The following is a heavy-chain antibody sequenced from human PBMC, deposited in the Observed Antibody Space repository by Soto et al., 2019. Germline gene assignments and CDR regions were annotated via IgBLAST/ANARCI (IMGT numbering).Heavy chain of an antibody. Sequence: PGGSLRLSCAASGFTFSNYAMSWVRQAPGKGLEWVSAISGSGGSTYYADSVKGRFTISRDNSKNTLYLQMNSLRAEDTAVYYCATPLDPPRIAAAVPFFDYWGHGTLVTVSS. J-gene: IGHJ4*01. D-gene: IGHD6-13*01. CDR3: ATPLDPPRIAAAVPFFDY. V-gene: IGHV3-23*01. CDR2: ISGSGGST. CDR1: GFTFSNYA.